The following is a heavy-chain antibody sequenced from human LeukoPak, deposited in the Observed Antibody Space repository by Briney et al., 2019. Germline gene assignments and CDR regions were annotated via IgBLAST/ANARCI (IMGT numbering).Heavy chain of an antibody. Sequence: ASVKVSCKASGYTFTSYDINWVRQATGQGLEWMGWMNPNSGNTGYAQKFQGRVTMTRNTSISTAYMELSSLRSEDTAVYYCAKDVRYSSSWYGSYGMDVWGQGTTVTVSS. V-gene: IGHV1-8*01. CDR1: GYTFTSYD. CDR2: MNPNSGNT. J-gene: IGHJ6*02. CDR3: AKDVRYSSSWYGSYGMDV. D-gene: IGHD6-13*01.